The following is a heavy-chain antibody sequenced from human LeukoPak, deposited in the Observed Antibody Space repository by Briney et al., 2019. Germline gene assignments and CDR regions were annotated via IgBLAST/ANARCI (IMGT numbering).Heavy chain of an antibody. Sequence: PGGSLRLSCNVSGFSLSSYTMNWVRQAPGKGLEWVSYISGSGSTVYYADSVRGRFTMSRDNAKNSLYLQMNSLRAEDTAVYYCARVSTAVSLAIDYWGQGTLVTVST. CDR3: ARVSTAVSLAIDY. J-gene: IGHJ4*02. CDR1: GFSLSSYT. V-gene: IGHV3-48*01. CDR2: ISGSGSTV. D-gene: IGHD6-13*01.